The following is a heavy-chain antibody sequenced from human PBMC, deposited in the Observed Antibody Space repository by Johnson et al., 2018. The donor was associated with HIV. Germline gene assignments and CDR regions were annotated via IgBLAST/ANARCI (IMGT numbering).Heavy chain of an antibody. CDR1: GFTFSTFP. CDR2: VGTYAGNT. Sequence: EVQLVESGGGVVQPGRSLRLSCAASGFTFSTFPMHWVRQAPGKGLEYVSSVGTYAGNTHYGNFVKGRFTISRDNSKNTLYLQMGSLTTEDMAVYYCARDTPTGFAFDMWGQGTLVTVSS. CDR3: ARDTPTGFAFDM. V-gene: IGHV3-64*01. J-gene: IGHJ3*02. D-gene: IGHD4-11*01.